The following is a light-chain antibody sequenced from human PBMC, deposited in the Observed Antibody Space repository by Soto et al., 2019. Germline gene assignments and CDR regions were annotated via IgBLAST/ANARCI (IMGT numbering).Light chain of an antibody. V-gene: IGKV1-12*01. CDR1: QGISSS. Sequence: DIQMAQSPSSVSASVGDRVTITCRASQGISSSLAWYQQRPGKAPKLLIYAASNLQNEVPSRFSGSGSGTDFTLTISSLQPEDFATYYCQQAKNFPCTFGQGTRVDIK. J-gene: IGKJ1*01. CDR3: QQAKNFPCT. CDR2: AAS.